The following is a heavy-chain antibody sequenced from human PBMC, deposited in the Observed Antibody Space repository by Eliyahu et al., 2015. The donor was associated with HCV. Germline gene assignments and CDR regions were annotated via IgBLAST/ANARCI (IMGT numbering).Heavy chain of an antibody. CDR1: GGXITTXS. D-gene: IGHD6-19*01. CDR2: IHYSGGT. Sequence: QVQLQESGPGLVKPSETLSXTCTVSGGXITTXSXSWIRQPPGKGLEWIGYIHYSGGTNYTPSLKSRVTISLDTSKNQFSLNLTSVTAADTAVYYCASGGGGIAVAGTGGWFDPWGQGTLVTVSS. CDR3: ASGGGGIAVAGTGGWFDP. J-gene: IGHJ5*02. V-gene: IGHV4-59*01.